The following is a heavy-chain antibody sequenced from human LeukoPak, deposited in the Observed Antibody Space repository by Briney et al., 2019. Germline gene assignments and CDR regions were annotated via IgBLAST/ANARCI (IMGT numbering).Heavy chain of an antibody. D-gene: IGHD3-9*01. V-gene: IGHV1-69*06. CDR2: IIPIFGTA. CDR1: GGTFSSYA. Sequence: SVKVSCKASGGTFSSYAISWVRQAPGQGLEWMGGIIPIFGTANYAQKFQGRVTITADKSTSTAYMELSSLRSEDTAVYYCASNHRTGYFGGAAFDIWGQGTMVTVSS. J-gene: IGHJ3*02. CDR3: ASNHRTGYFGGAAFDI.